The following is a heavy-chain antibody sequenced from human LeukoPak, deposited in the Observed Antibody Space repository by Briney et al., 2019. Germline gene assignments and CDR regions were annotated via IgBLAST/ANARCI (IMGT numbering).Heavy chain of an antibody. CDR3: ARTYKYGSGSYAENAFDI. CDR2: IYHSGST. D-gene: IGHD3-10*01. V-gene: IGHV4-4*02. CDR1: GGSVTSTNW. Sequence: SETLSLTCDVSGGSVTSTNWWSWVRQPPGKGLEWIGEIYHSGSTKYNPSLKSRVTISADKSKNQFSLKLTSVTAADTAVYYCARTYKYGSGSYAENAFDIWGQGTMVTVSS. J-gene: IGHJ3*02.